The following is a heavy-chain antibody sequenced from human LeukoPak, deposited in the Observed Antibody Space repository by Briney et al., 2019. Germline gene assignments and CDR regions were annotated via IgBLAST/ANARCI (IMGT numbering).Heavy chain of an antibody. CDR3: AGGPAY. CDR2: IYENGGTT. D-gene: IGHD1-14*01. CDR1: GFTFRSHA. Sequence: GGSLRLSCVGSGFTFRSHAMSWVRQAPEKGLEFVSGIYENGGTTYYADSVKGRFSISRDNSENTLYLQMNSLRAEDTAVYYCAGGPAYWGQGNLVTVSS. V-gene: IGHV3-23*01. J-gene: IGHJ4*02.